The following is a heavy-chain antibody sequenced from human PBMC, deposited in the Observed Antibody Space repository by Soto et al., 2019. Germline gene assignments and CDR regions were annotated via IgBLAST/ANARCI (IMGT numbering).Heavy chain of an antibody. CDR2: INHSGST. CDR3: ARGRGVRPVIVEVDY. D-gene: IGHD1-26*01. V-gene: IGHV4-34*01. J-gene: IGHJ4*02. CDR1: GGSFSGYY. Sequence: SETLSLTCAVYGGSFSGYYWSWIRQPPGKGLEWIGEINHSGSTNYNPSLKSRVTISVDTSKNQFSLKLSSVTAADTAVYYCARGRGVRPVIVEVDYWGQGTLVTVSS.